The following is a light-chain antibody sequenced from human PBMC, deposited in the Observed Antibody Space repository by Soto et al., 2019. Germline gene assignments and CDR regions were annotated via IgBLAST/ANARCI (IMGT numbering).Light chain of an antibody. V-gene: IGKV1-27*01. J-gene: IGKJ4*01. CDR2: SAS. Sequence: GDRVTITCRPSRGIGNALAWYQQKPGTVPKLLIHSASTLQSGVPSRFSGSGSGTDFTLTISSLQPEDVASYYCQQYNSYLVTFGGGTKVEIK. CDR1: RGIGNA. CDR3: QQYNSYLVT.